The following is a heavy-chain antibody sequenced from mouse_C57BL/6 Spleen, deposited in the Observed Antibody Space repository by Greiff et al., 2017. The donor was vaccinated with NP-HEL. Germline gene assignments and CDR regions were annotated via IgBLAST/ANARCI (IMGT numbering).Heavy chain of an antibody. Sequence: QVQLQQPGAELVRPGSSVKLSCKASGYTFTSYWMHWVKQRPIQGLEGRVTLDPSDSTTHYNQKFKDKATLTADKSSSTAYMQLSSLTSEDSAVYYCAHYDYDGRGFDYWGQGTTLTVSS. J-gene: IGHJ2*01. D-gene: IGHD2-4*01. CDR1: GYTFTSYW. V-gene: IGHV1-52*01. CDR3: AHYDYDGRGFDY. CDR2: LDPSDSTT.